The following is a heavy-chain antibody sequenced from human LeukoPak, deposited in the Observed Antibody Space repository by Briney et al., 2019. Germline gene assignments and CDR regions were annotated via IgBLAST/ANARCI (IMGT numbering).Heavy chain of an antibody. V-gene: IGHV1-2*02. D-gene: IGHD5-18*01. CDR2: INPNSGGT. CDR1: GYTFTGYY. CDR3: ARDYPGEDTAMAKLDY. J-gene: IGHJ4*02. Sequence: ASVKVSCKASGYTFTGYYMHWVRQAPGQGLEWMGWINPNSGGTNYAQKFQGRVTMTRDTSISTAYMELSRLRSDDTAVYYCARDYPGEDTAMAKLDYWGQGTLVTVSS.